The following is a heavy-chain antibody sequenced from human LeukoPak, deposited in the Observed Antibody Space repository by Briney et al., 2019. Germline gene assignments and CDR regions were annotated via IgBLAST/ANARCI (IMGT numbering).Heavy chain of an antibody. CDR1: GFTFSSYS. CDR3: ARLGYSSSWLES. CDR2: ISSSSSYI. D-gene: IGHD6-13*01. Sequence: GGSLRLSCAASGFTFSSYSMNWVRQAPGKGLEWVSSISSSSSYIYYADSVKGRFTISSDNAKNSLYLQMNSLRAEDTAVYYCARLGYSSSWLESWGQGTLVTVSS. V-gene: IGHV3-21*01. J-gene: IGHJ5*01.